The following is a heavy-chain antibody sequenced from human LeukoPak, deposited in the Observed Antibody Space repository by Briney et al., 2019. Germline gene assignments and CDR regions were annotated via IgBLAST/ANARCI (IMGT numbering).Heavy chain of an antibody. J-gene: IGHJ5*02. CDR2: IGAYNGDT. D-gene: IGHD4-17*01. CDR1: GYTFTSNG. CDR3: TRDRGYGDDSFDP. Sequence: ASVKVSCRTSGYTFTSNGISWVRQAPGQGLEWMGWIGAYNGDTNYAQKVRDRVTMTTDRSTNTAYMELRSLRSDDTAVYYCTRDRGYGDDSFDPWGQGTLVSVSS. V-gene: IGHV1-18*01.